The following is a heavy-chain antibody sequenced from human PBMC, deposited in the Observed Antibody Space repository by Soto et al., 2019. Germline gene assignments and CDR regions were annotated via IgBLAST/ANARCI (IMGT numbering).Heavy chain of an antibody. CDR2: TDPSDSFT. J-gene: IGHJ6*02. CDR1: GYRFTSHW. D-gene: IGHD3-3*01. Sequence: VESLKISCNGSGYRFTSHWISWRRQMPWKGLEWMGRTDPSDSFTQYNPSFQGHVTISGDKSLSTAYLQWSSLKASDTAIYYCARGEGITTFGVYGFDVWGQGASVTVSS. V-gene: IGHV5-10-1*01. CDR3: ARGEGITTFGVYGFDV.